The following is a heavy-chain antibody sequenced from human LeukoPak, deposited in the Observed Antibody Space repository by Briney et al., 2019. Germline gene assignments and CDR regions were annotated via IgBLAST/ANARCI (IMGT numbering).Heavy chain of an antibody. CDR3: ARTKISRYCSSTSCHRSRVELDY. V-gene: IGHV4-34*01. CDR1: GGSISSYY. Sequence: PSETLSLTCTVSGGSISSYYWSWIRQPAGKGLEWIWEINHSGRTNYNPYPKSRVTISVDTSKSQFSLKLSSVTAADTAVYYCARTKISRYCSSTSCHRSRVELDYWGQGTLVTVSS. CDR2: INHSGRT. D-gene: IGHD2-2*02. J-gene: IGHJ4*02.